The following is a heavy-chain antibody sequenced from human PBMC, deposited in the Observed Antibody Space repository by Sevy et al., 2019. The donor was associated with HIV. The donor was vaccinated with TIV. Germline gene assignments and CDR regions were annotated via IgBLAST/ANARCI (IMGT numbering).Heavy chain of an antibody. Sequence: GGSLRLSCTASGFTFSSYDMNWVRQAPGKGLEWVSKISSSGSSIYYADSVKGRFTISRDNAKNSLNLQMNSLRAEDTAVYYCARDRRTLNYYASSGYNYYFDYWGQGTLVTVSS. CDR3: ARDRRTLNYYASSGYNYYFDY. D-gene: IGHD3-22*01. V-gene: IGHV3-48*03. CDR2: ISSSGSSI. CDR1: GFTFSSYD. J-gene: IGHJ4*02.